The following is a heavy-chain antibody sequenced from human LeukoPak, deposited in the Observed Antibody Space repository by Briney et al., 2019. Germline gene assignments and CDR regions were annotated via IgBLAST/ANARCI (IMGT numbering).Heavy chain of an antibody. CDR3: ARDIATAGHLAFDY. V-gene: IGHV3-21*01. CDR2: ISTSGAYI. D-gene: IGHD6-13*01. J-gene: IGHJ4*02. CDR1: GFTFSSYT. Sequence: GGSLRLSCAAYGFTFSSYTMNWVRQAPGKGLGWVSSISTSGAYIYYADSVKGRFTISRDNAKNSLFLQMNSLRAEDTAVYYCARDIATAGHLAFDYWGQGTLVTVSS.